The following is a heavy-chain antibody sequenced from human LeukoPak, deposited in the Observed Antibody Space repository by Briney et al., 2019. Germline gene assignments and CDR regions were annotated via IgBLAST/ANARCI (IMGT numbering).Heavy chain of an antibody. J-gene: IGHJ3*02. D-gene: IGHD6-19*01. CDR2: INPNSGGT. CDR1: GFTFTGYY. V-gene: IGHV1-2*02. Sequence: ASVKVSCKASGFTFTGYYMHWVRQAPGQGLEWMGWINPNSGGTNYAQKFQGRVTMTRDTSISTVYMELSRLRSDDTAVYYCARGAVAWGADAFDIWGQGTMVTVSS. CDR3: ARGAVAWGADAFDI.